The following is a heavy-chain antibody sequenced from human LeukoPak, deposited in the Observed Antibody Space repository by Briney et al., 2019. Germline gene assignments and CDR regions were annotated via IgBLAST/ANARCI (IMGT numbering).Heavy chain of an antibody. CDR3: AHRVVGYRNSWDGGYFDY. Sequence: ESGPTLVNPTQTLTLTCTFSGFSLRTSGVGVGWIRQPPGKALEWLAFIYWDDDKRYSPSLKSRVTITKDTSKNLVVLKMTNMDPVDTATYYCAHRVVGYRNSWDGGYFDYWGQGTLVTVSS. D-gene: IGHD6-13*01. CDR1: GFSLRTSGVG. CDR2: IYWDDDK. J-gene: IGHJ4*02. V-gene: IGHV2-5*02.